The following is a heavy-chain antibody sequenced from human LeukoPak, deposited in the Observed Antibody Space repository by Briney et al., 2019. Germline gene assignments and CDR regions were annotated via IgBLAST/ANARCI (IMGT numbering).Heavy chain of an antibody. D-gene: IGHD7-27*01. CDR2: IKQDGSEK. J-gene: IGHJ4*02. V-gene: IGHV3-7*01. CDR3: ARNTGDY. CDR1: GFSFSSSW. Sequence: GGSLRLSCAASGFSFSSSWMSWVRQAPGKGLEWVANIKQDGSEKYYVDSVKGRFTISRDNAKNSLYLQMNSLRAEDTAVYYCARNTGDYWGQGTLVTVSS.